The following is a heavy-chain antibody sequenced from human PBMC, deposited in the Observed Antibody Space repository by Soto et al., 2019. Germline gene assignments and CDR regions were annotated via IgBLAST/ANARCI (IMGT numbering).Heavy chain of an antibody. Sequence: GGSLRLSCAASGVTFSSYSMNWVRQAPGKGLEWVSSISSSSSYIYYADSVKGRFTISRDNAKNSLYLQMNSLRAEDTAVYYCARDRSASDYDILTGPSPDAFDIWGQGTMVTVSS. J-gene: IGHJ3*02. CDR2: ISSSSSYI. CDR1: GVTFSSYS. V-gene: IGHV3-21*01. CDR3: ARDRSASDYDILTGPSPDAFDI. D-gene: IGHD3-9*01.